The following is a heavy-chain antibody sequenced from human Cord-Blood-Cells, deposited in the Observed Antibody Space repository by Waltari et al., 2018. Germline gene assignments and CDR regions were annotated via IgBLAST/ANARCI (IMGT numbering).Heavy chain of an antibody. CDR1: GFTFSSYA. CDR2: ISSNGGNT. Sequence: EVQLVESGEGLVQPGGSLRLSCAASGFTFSSYAMHWVRQAPGKGLEYVSAISSNGGNTYYADAVKGRFTISRDNSKNTLYLQMGSLRAEDMAVYYCAREGFDYWGQGTLVTVSS. J-gene: IGHJ4*02. CDR3: AREGFDY. V-gene: IGHV3-64*02.